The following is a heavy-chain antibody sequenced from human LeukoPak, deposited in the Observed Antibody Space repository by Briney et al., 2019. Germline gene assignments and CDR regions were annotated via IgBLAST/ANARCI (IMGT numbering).Heavy chain of an antibody. CDR2: IYHGGNI. V-gene: IGHV4-4*02. CDR1: GVSISSGNW. CDR3: ATRDQSRTDVVPPDY. D-gene: IGHD5-18*01. Sequence: SETLSLTCAVSGVSISSGNWWTWVRQPPGKGLEWIGEIYHGGNINYSPSLKSRVTISIDKSKSQLSLNPNSVTAADTAVYYCATRDQSRTDVVPPDYWGQGALVTVSS. J-gene: IGHJ4*02.